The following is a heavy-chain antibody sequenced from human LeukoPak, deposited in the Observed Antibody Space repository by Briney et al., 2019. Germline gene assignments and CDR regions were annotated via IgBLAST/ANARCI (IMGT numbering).Heavy chain of an antibody. CDR2: INPRGST. V-gene: IGHV4-34*01. CDR3: ARTRLAYYFDY. D-gene: IGHD5-12*01. CDR1: GGSFRGYY. Sequence: PGTLSLTCGVSGGSFRGYYWSGSRPRPRKGLEWIGEINPRGSTNSNPSLKSRVSLSADTSRNQFSPTLNSATAAVTAVYYCARTRLAYYFDYWGQGTLVTVSS. J-gene: IGHJ4*02.